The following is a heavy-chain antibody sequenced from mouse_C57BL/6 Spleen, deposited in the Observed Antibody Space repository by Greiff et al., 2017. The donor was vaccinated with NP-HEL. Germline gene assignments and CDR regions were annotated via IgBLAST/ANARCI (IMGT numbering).Heavy chain of an antibody. CDR3: TRTIYYGNPYAMDY. D-gene: IGHD2-1*01. V-gene: IGHV1-5*01. Sequence: EVQLQQSGTVLARPGASVKMSCKTSGYTFTSYWMHWVKQRPGQGLEWIGAIYPGNSDTSYNQKFKGKAKLTAVTSASTAYMELSSLTNEDSSVYYCTRTIYYGNPYAMDYWGQGTSVTVSS. CDR2: IYPGNSDT. J-gene: IGHJ4*01. CDR1: GYTFTSYW.